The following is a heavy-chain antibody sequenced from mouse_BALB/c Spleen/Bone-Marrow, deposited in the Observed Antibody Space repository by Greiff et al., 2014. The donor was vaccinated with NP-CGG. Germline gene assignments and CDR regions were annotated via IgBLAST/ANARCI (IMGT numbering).Heavy chain of an antibody. V-gene: IGHV14-3*02. CDR2: IDPANGNT. D-gene: IGHD4-1*01. CDR3: ARWEYYAMDY. Sequence: EVQLQQSGAELVKPGASVKLPCTASGFNIKDTYMHWVKQRPEQGLEWIGRIDPANGNTKYDPKFQGKATITADTSSNTAYLQLSSLTSEDTAVYYCARWEYYAMDYWGQGTPVTVSS. CDR1: GFNIKDTY. J-gene: IGHJ4*01.